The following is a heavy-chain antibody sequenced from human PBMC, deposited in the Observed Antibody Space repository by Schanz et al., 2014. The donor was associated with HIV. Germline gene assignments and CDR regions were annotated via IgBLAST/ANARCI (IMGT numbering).Heavy chain of an antibody. V-gene: IGHV3-30-3*02. CDR1: GFTFSDYS. Sequence: VQLVESGGGLVKPGRSLRLSCAASGFTFSDYSMHWVRQAPGKALEWVAVISYDGTKKHYADSVKGRFTISRDNSKNSLSLLIKSLRAEDAAVYYCAKDRNYYESKYRGKGNYYYYYGMDVWGQGTTVTVSS. D-gene: IGHD3-22*01. CDR2: ISYDGTKK. CDR3: AKDRNYYESKYRGKGNYYYYYGMDV. J-gene: IGHJ6*02.